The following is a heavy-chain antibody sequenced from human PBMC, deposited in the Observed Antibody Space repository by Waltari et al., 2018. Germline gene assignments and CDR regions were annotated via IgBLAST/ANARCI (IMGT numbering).Heavy chain of an antibody. CDR3: AKDFHNYGYDY. V-gene: IGHV3-30*18. CDR1: GFTFSTYG. Sequence: QVQLVESGGGVVQPGRSLRPSCAGSGFTFSTYGMHWVRQAPGEGLEWVAGLSNDGSMQYYADSVKGRFTISRDNSKNTLTLQMNSLRVEDTAVFYCAKDFHNYGYDYWGQGTLVTVSS. J-gene: IGHJ4*02. CDR2: LSNDGSMQ. D-gene: IGHD5-18*01.